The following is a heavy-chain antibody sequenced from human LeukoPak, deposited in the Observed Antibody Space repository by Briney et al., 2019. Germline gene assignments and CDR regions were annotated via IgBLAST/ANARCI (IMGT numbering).Heavy chain of an antibody. J-gene: IGHJ4*02. CDR2: IYTSGST. D-gene: IGHD3-22*01. CDR3: AGDYYDSSGFLS. V-gene: IGHV4-61*02. Sequence: SETLSLTCTVSGGSISSGSYYWSWIRQPAGKGLEWIGRIYTSGSTNYNPSLKSRVTISVDTSKNQFSLKLSSVTAADTAVYYCAGDYYDSSGFLSWGQGTLVTVSS. CDR1: GGSISSGSYY.